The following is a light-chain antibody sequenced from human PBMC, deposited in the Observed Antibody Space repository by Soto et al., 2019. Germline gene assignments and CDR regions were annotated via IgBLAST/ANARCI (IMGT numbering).Light chain of an antibody. Sequence: QSVLTQPASVSGSPGQSISISCTGTSSDVGGYNYVSWYQQHPGKAPKLIIYEVSNRPSGVSNRFSGSKSGNTASLTISGLQAEDEADYYCSSYTSSNTFVVFGGGTKLTVL. CDR3: SSYTSSNTFVV. CDR1: SSDVGGYNY. CDR2: EVS. V-gene: IGLV2-14*01. J-gene: IGLJ2*01.